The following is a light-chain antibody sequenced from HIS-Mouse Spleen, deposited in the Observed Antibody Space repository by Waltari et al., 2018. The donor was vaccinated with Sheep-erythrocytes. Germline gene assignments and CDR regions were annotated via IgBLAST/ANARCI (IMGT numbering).Light chain of an antibody. V-gene: IGKV1-33*01. CDR2: DAS. J-gene: IGKJ4*01. CDR1: EDISNY. CDR3: QQYDNLLT. Sequence: DIQMTQSPSSLSSSVVDLVIITCQASEDISNYLNWYQQNTGKAPKLLIYDASKLETGAPSRFSGSGSGTDFTFTISSLQPEDIATYYCQQYDNLLTFGGGTKVEIK.